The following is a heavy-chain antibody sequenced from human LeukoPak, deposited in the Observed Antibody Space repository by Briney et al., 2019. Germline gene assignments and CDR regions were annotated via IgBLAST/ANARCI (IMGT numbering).Heavy chain of an antibody. CDR1: GFTFDDYG. CDR2: INWNGGST. Sequence: PGGSLRLSCAASGFTFDDYGMSWVRQAPGQGLEWVSGINWNGGSTGYADSVKGRFTISRDNAKNSLYLQMNSLRAEDTALYYRARQEVGYIVGATTDYWGQGTLVTVSS. D-gene: IGHD1-26*01. J-gene: IGHJ4*02. CDR3: ARQEVGYIVGATTDY. V-gene: IGHV3-20*04.